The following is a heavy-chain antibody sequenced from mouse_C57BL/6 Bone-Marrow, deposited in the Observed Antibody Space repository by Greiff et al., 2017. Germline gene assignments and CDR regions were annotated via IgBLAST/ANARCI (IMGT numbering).Heavy chain of an antibody. Sequence: EVQLQQSGGGLVKPGGSLKLSFAASGFTFSSYAMSWVRQTPEKRLESVATISDGGSYTYYPDNVSSRFTISRDNAKNNLYLQMSHLKSEDTAMYYCARDRVITTVVATPAWFAYWGQGTLVTVSA. CDR1: GFTFSSYA. CDR2: ISDGGSYT. CDR3: ARDRVITTVVATPAWFAY. J-gene: IGHJ3*01. V-gene: IGHV5-4*01. D-gene: IGHD1-1*01.